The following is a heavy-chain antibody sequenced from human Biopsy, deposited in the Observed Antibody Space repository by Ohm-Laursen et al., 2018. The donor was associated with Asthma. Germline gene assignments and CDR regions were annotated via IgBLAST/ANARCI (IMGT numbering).Heavy chain of an antibody. CDR1: GDAMSTSGSY. Sequence: SDTLSLTCIVSGDAMSTSGSYWGWIRQSPGKGLEWIGSIYYSGRTYYNPSLESRVTISADTSKNHFSLKVTSVTAADTAVYYCARGDSSNWSHYYFDYWGQGTLVTVSS. J-gene: IGHJ4*02. V-gene: IGHV4-39*02. CDR2: IYYSGRT. D-gene: IGHD6-13*01. CDR3: ARGDSSNWSHYYFDY.